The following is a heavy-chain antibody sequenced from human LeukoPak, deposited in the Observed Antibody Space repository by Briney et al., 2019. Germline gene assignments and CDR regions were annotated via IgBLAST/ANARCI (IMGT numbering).Heavy chain of an antibody. CDR3: ARDTAMVTLNYMDV. D-gene: IGHD5-18*01. CDR1: GYTFTSYG. J-gene: IGHJ6*03. Sequence: ASVKVSCKASGYTFTSYGISWVRQAPGQGLEWMGWISAYNGNTNYAQKLQRRVTMTTDTSTSPAYMELRSLRSDDTAVYYCARDTAMVTLNYMDVWGKGTTVTVSS. V-gene: IGHV1-18*01. CDR2: ISAYNGNT.